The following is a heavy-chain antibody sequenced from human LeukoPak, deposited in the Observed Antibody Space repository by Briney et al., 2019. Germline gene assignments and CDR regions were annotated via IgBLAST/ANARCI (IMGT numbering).Heavy chain of an antibody. CDR3: ARGCTTMVRGVLDY. CDR1: GGSISSGGYY. J-gene: IGHJ4*02. Sequence: SETLSLTCTVSGGSISSGGYYWSWIRQHPGKGLEWIGYIYYSGSTYYNPSLKSRVTISVDTSKNQFSLKLSSVTAADTAVYYCARGCTTMVRGVLDYWGQGTLVTVSS. CDR2: IYYSGST. D-gene: IGHD3-10*01. V-gene: IGHV4-31*03.